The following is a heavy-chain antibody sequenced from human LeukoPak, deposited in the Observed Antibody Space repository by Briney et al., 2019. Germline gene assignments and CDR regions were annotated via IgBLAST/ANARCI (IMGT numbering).Heavy chain of an antibody. V-gene: IGHV5-51*01. Sequence: GESLKISCKGSGYSFTTYWIGWVRQMPGKGLEWMGIIYPGDSDTRYSPSFQGQVTISADKSISTAYLQWSSLKASDTAMYYCARHDGYGDYAYYYYMDVWGKGTTVTVSS. CDR2: IYPGDSDT. J-gene: IGHJ6*03. D-gene: IGHD4-17*01. CDR1: GYSFTTYW. CDR3: ARHDGYGDYAYYYYMDV.